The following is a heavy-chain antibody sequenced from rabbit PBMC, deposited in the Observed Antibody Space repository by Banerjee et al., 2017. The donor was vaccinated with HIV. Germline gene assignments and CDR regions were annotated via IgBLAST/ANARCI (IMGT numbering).Heavy chain of an antibody. J-gene: IGHJ4*01. CDR3: ARKLAL. CDR2: IYSDRGTT. CDR1: GFDFSSNA. Sequence: QEQLEESGGDLVKPEGSLTLTCTASGFDFSSNAMCWVRQAPGKGLEWIACIYSDRGTTYYASWAKGRFTISKPSSTTVTLQMTSLTAADTATYFCARKLALWGPGTLVTV. V-gene: IGHV1S45*01.